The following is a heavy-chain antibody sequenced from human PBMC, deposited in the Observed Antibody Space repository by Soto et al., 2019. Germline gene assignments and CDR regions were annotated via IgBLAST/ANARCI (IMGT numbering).Heavy chain of an antibody. Sequence: ASVKVSCKASGYTFTGYYMHWVRQAPGQGLEWMGWINPNSGGTNYAQKFQGRVTMTRDTSISTAYMELSRLRSDDTAVYYCAREAPGLRYFDWLGYYYGMDVWGQGTTVTVS. V-gene: IGHV1-2*02. CDR3: AREAPGLRYFDWLGYYYGMDV. CDR2: INPNSGGT. D-gene: IGHD3-9*01. CDR1: GYTFTGYY. J-gene: IGHJ6*02.